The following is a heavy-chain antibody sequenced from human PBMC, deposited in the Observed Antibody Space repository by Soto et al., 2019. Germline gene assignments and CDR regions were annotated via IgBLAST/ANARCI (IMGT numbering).Heavy chain of an antibody. CDR3: ARKDSQYYYGLDV. CDR1: GYSFTSYW. V-gene: IGHV5-51*01. Sequence: PGESLKISCKGSGYSFTSYWIGWVRQMPGKGLEWMGVIYPGDSDTRYSPSFQGQVTISADKSISTAYVQWSSLKASDTAMYYCARKDSQYYYGLDVWGQGTTVTV. CDR2: IYPGDSDT. D-gene: IGHD2-15*01. J-gene: IGHJ6*02.